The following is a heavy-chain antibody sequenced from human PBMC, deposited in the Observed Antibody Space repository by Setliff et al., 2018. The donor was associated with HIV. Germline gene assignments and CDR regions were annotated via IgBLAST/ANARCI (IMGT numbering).Heavy chain of an antibody. CDR3: ARARRDSYDRGRRNHYYIDV. D-gene: IGHD3-22*01. V-gene: IGHV1-8*02. CDR1: GYTFGSYD. CDR2: MNPNSGNT. Sequence: GASVKVSCKASGYTFGSYDINWVRQATGQGPEWMGWMNPNSGNTGCAQKFQGRVTMTRDTSISTAYMELNNLKFEDTAVYYCARARRDSYDRGRRNHYYIDVWGKGTTVTAP. J-gene: IGHJ6*03.